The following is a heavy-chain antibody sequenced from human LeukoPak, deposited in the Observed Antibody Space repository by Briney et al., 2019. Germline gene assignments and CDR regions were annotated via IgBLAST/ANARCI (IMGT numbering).Heavy chain of an antibody. CDR1: GGSISSGDYY. CDR3: AREVCSSTSCYTGSGSDY. V-gene: IGHV4-30-4*08. D-gene: IGHD2-2*01. CDR2: IYYSGST. J-gene: IGHJ4*02. Sequence: SQTLSLTCTVSGGSISSGDYYWSWIRQPPGKGLEWIGYIYYSGSTYYNPSLKSRVTISVDTSKNQFSLKLSSVTAADTAVYYCAREVCSSTSCYTGSGSDYWGQGTLVTVSS.